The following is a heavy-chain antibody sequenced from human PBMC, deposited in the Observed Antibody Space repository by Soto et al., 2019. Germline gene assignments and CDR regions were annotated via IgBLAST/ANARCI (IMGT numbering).Heavy chain of an antibody. CDR1: GFTFSSYS. CDR3: ARDGATYYYDDSGYYNPYYCDY. V-gene: IGHV3-21*01. Sequence: EVQLVESGGGLVKPGGSLRLSCAASGFTFSSYSMNWVRQAPGKGLEWVSSISSRSSYIYYADSVKGRFTISRDNAKYSLYLQTNSLRAEDTGVYYCARDGATYYYDDSGYYNPYYCDYWGQGTLVTVSS. J-gene: IGHJ4*02. CDR2: ISSRSSYI. D-gene: IGHD3-22*01.